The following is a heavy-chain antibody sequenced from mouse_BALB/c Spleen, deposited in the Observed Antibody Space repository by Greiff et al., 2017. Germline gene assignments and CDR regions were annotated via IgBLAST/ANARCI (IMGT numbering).Heavy chain of an antibody. Sequence: EVKLVESGGGLVKPGGSLKLSCAASGFTFSSYAMSWVRQTPEKRLEWVATISSGGSYTYYPDSVKGRFTISRDNAKNTLYLQMSSLRSEDTAMYYCARRDGRGFAYWGQGTLVTVSA. CDR3: ARRDGRGFAY. V-gene: IGHV5-9-3*01. CDR1: GFTFSSYA. D-gene: IGHD1-1*01. CDR2: ISSGGSYT. J-gene: IGHJ3*01.